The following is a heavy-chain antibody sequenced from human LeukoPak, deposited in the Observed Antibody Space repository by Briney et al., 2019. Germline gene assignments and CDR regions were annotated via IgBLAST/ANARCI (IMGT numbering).Heavy chain of an antibody. V-gene: IGHV4-59*12. Sequence: NPSETLSLTCTVSGVSISSYYWSWIRQPPGKGLEWIGYIYYSGSTNYNPSLKSRVTISVDTSKNQFSLKLSSVTAADTAVYYCVSGNAIAAAPYWGQGTLVTVSS. D-gene: IGHD6-13*01. CDR2: IYYSGST. CDR3: VSGNAIAAAPY. CDR1: GVSISSYY. J-gene: IGHJ4*02.